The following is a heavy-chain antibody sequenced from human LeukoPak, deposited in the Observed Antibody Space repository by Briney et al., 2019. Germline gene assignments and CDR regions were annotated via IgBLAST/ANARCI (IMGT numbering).Heavy chain of an antibody. J-gene: IGHJ3*02. D-gene: IGHD5-12*01. CDR1: GYSFTTYG. V-gene: IGHV1-18*01. CDR3: ARALDIVADDAFDI. Sequence: ASVKVSCTASGYSFTTYGISWVRQAPGQGLEWMGWISAYNGNTNYAQKLQGRVTMTTDTSTSTAYMELSSLRSEDTAVYYCARALDIVADDAFDIWGQGTMVTVSS. CDR2: ISAYNGNT.